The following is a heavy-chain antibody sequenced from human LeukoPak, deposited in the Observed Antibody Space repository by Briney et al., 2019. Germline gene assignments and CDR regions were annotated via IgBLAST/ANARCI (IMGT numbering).Heavy chain of an antibody. CDR3: ARDHGAQNRNDY. Sequence: ASVKVSCKASGYTFTGYYMHWVRQAPGQGLGWMGWINPNSGGTNYAQKFQGRVTMTRDTSISTAYMELSRLRSDDTAVYYCARDHGAQNRNDYWGQGTLVTVSS. D-gene: IGHD3-16*01. CDR1: GYTFTGYY. CDR2: INPNSGGT. V-gene: IGHV1-2*02. J-gene: IGHJ4*02.